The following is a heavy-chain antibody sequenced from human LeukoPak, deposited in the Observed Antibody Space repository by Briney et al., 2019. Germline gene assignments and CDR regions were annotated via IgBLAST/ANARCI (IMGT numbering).Heavy chain of an antibody. V-gene: IGHV4-39*07. D-gene: IGHD3-16*02. J-gene: IGHJ4*02. CDR2: IYYSGST. Sequence: PSETLSLTCTVSGGSISSSSYYWGWIRQPPGKGLEWIGSIYYSGSTYYNPSLKSRVTISVDTSKNQFSLKLSSVTAADTAVYYCARDLDDYVWGSYRPFDYWGQGTLVTVSS. CDR1: GGSISSSSYY. CDR3: ARDLDDYVWGSYRPFDY.